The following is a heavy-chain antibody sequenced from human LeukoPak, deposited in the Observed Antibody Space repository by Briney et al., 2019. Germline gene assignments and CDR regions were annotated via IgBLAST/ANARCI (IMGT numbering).Heavy chain of an antibody. CDR3: AREKYYDSSGYEDY. D-gene: IGHD3-22*01. CDR1: GGTFSSYV. CDR2: IIPILGLA. V-gene: IGHV1-69*04. Sequence: SVKVSCKASGGTFSSYVISWVRQAPGQGLEWMGRIIPILGLANYAQKFEGRVTITADKSTSTAYMELSSLRYEDTAVYYCAREKYYDSSGYEDYWGQGTLVTVSS. J-gene: IGHJ4*02.